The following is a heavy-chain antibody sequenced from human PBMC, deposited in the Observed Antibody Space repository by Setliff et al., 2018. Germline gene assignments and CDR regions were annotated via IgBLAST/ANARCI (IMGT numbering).Heavy chain of an antibody. J-gene: IGHJ5*02. CDR2: INPNSGGT. Sequence: ASVKVSCKASGFTLSDYFIHWVRQAPGQGLEWMGWINPNSGGTNYAQRFQGRVTMTRDTSISTAYMELNGLTSDDAAMYYCARAGGTYCSNGVCHNWFDPWGQGTLVTVSS. D-gene: IGHD2-8*01. CDR1: GFTLSDYF. V-gene: IGHV1-2*02. CDR3: ARAGGTYCSNGVCHNWFDP.